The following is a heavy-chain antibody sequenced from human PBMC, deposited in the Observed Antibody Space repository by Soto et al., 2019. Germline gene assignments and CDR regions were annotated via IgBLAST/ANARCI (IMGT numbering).Heavy chain of an antibody. D-gene: IGHD6-13*01. CDR3: SPVLAVALIHY. J-gene: IGHJ4*01. Sequence: QVQLVQSGAEVKKPGASVKVSCKASDYTFTSYGISWERQAPGQGLEWMGLISAYNCNTKYAQKFQGRVTMTTDTSTSTCLSELRILVTDDTAVSSYSPVLAVALIHYWANGTLVTVSS. V-gene: IGHV1-18*01. CDR2: ISAYNCNT. CDR1: DYTFTSYG.